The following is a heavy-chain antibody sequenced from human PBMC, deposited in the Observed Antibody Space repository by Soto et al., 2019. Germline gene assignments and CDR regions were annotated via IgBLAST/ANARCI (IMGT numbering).Heavy chain of an antibody. CDR2: IYYSGST. CDR3: ARGGDYDFWSGYLGY. V-gene: IGHV4-30-4*01. CDR1: GGSISSGDYY. J-gene: IGHJ4*02. Sequence: SETLSLTCTVSGGSISSGDYYWSWIRQPPGKGLERIGYIYYSGSTYYNPSLKSRVTISVDTSKNQFSLKLSSVTAADTAVYYCARGGDYDFWSGYLGYWGQGTLVTVSS. D-gene: IGHD3-3*01.